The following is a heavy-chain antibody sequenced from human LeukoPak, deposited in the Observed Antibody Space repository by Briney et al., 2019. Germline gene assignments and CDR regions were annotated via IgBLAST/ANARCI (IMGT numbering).Heavy chain of an antibody. CDR3: ARREVEMRVSASGNWLGP. Sequence: PSETLSLTCTVSGGSISSSYWNWVRQPPGKGLEWIGRISYSGTTNYNPSLKSRVPISSDTSKNQFSLKLTSVTAADTAVYYCARREVEMRVSASGNWLGPWGQGTLVTVSS. CDR2: ISYSGTT. V-gene: IGHV4-59*08. CDR1: GGSISSSY. D-gene: IGHD3-10*01. J-gene: IGHJ5*02.